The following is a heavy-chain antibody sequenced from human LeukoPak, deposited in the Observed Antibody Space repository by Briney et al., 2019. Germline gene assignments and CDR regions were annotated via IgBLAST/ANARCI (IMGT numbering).Heavy chain of an antibody. CDR1: GFTFSSYD. V-gene: IGHV3-30*18. J-gene: IGHJ4*02. CDR3: AKEEGY. CDR2: IAYDGSNK. Sequence: AGTLRFSCAASGFTFSSYDRHWVPPAPGKGLKWVAGIAYDGSNKYDADSVKGRFTISGDNSKNTLYRQINSLRAEHTAVYYCAKEEGYWRQGALVTLSS.